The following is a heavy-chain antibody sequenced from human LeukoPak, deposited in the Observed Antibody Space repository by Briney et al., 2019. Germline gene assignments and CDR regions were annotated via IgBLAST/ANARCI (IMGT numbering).Heavy chain of an antibody. J-gene: IGHJ5*02. CDR1: GYTFTSYG. V-gene: IGHV1-18*01. CDR3: ARTYCSSTSCANWFDP. Sequence: ASVKVSCKASGYTFTSYGISWVRQAPGQGLERMGWISAYNGNTNYAQKLQGRVTMTTDTSTSTAYMELSRLRSDDTAVYYCARTYCSSTSCANWFDPWGQGTLVTVSS. D-gene: IGHD2-2*01. CDR2: ISAYNGNT.